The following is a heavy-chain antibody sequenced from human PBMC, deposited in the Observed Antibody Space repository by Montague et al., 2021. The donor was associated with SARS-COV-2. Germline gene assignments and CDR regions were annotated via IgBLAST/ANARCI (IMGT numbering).Heavy chain of an antibody. V-gene: IGHV3-30*04. CDR3: ARDRVLPDYVDAFDL. Sequence: SLRLSCAASGFIFSNFAFHWVRQAPGKGLEWLAFITYDGVDKFYADSVKGRFTISRDNSKNTLYLRMNSLTPEDTAVYYCARDRVLPDYVDAFDLWGQGTMVTVSS. CDR1: GFIFSNFA. J-gene: IGHJ3*01. CDR2: ITYDGVDK. D-gene: IGHD3-10*02.